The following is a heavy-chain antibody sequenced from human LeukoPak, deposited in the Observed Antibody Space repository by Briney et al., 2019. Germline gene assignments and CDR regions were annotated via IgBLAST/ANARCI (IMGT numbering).Heavy chain of an antibody. CDR1: GFTFGDYY. CDR3: ARYRVITNDYFDS. Sequence: GGSLRLSCAASGFTFGDYYMTWIRQAPGKGLEWVSYISNSGNTIKEADSVKGRFTISRDNAQNSLFLQMKSLRAEHMAVYYCARYRVITNDYFDSWGQGTLVTVSS. D-gene: IGHD3-16*01. J-gene: IGHJ4*02. V-gene: IGHV3-11*01. CDR2: ISNSGNTI.